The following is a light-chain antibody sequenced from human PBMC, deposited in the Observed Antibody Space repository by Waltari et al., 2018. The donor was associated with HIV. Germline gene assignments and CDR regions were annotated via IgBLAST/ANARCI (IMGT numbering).Light chain of an antibody. CDR1: QSVSSN. J-gene: IGKJ2*01. Sequence: EIVMTQSPATLSVSPGERATLSCSASQSVSSNLAWYQQKPGQAPRLLIYSASGRATGIPARFSGSGSGTEFTLTISSLQSEDFAVYYCQQYNNWPPYTFGQGTKLEI. CDR2: SAS. V-gene: IGKV3-15*01. CDR3: QQYNNWPPYT.